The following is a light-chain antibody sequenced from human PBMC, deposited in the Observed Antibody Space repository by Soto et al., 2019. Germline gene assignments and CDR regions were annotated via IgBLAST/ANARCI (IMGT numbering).Light chain of an antibody. J-gene: IGKJ1*01. Sequence: ELVLTQSPGTLSLSPGDRATLSCRASLSLPSRSLAWYQQRPGQAPRVLISAASTRAADIPDRFSGSGSGTDFTLTIYRLEPEDFAVYYCQQYDYSPRTFGQGTKVDIK. CDR1: LSLPSRS. V-gene: IGKV3-20*01. CDR2: AAS. CDR3: QQYDYSPRT.